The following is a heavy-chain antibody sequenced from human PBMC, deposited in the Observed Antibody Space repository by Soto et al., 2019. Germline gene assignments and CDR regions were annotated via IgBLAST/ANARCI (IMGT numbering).Heavy chain of an antibody. D-gene: IGHD1-1*01. J-gene: IGHJ6*02. CDR3: GRQPGHCESYNCFGYYSVHV. CDR1: GGSISSGSNS. CDR2: IYLSASK. V-gene: IGHV4-39*01. Sequence: QLQLQESGPRLVKPSETLSLTCRGSGGSISSGSNSWAWIRQSPGKGLEWIVTIYLSASKHYNPSLEGRVAVSADTPNSHLSLRRSSGTAADSAVYYSGRQPGHCESYNCFGYYSVHVCGQGTTVIVS.